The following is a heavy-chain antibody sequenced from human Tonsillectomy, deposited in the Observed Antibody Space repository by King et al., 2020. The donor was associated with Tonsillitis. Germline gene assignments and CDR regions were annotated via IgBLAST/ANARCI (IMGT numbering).Heavy chain of an antibody. D-gene: IGHD3-9*01. CDR1: GYTFSSYG. CDR2: ISGYKGNK. CDR3: ARVNGYYDILTGYYHNP. V-gene: IGHV1-18*01. Sequence: QLVQSGAEVKKPGASVKVSCKASGYTFSSYGISWVRQAPGQGLGGMGWISGYKGNKNYEQQLQGRVTMTTDTSTSTAYMELRSLRTDDTAVYYCARVNGYYDILTGYYHNPWGQGTLVTVSS. J-gene: IGHJ5*02.